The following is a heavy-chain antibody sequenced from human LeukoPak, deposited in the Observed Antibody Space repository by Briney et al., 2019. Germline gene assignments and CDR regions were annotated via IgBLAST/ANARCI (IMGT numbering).Heavy chain of an antibody. V-gene: IGHV3-23*01. D-gene: IGHD3-10*01. CDR3: ARDARGQDYYYGMDV. CDR2: ISGSGGST. J-gene: IGHJ6*02. CDR1: GFTFSSYA. Sequence: GGSLRLSCAASGFTFSSYAMSWVRQAPGKGLEWVSAISGSGGSTYYADSVKGRFTISRDNSKNTLYLQMNSLRAEDTAVYYCARDARGQDYYYGMDVWGQGTTVTVSS.